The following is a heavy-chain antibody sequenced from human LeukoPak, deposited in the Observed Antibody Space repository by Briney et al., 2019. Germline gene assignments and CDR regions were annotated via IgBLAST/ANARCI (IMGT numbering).Heavy chain of an antibody. CDR3: AKDRSPTSLGELSLIYDY. Sequence: PGGSLRLSCAASGFTFSSYAMSWVRQAPGKALEWVSAISGSGGSTYYADSVKGRFTISRDNSKNTLYLQMNSLRAEDTAVYYCAKDRSPTSLGELSLIYDYWGQGTLVTVSS. V-gene: IGHV3-23*01. CDR1: GFTFSSYA. D-gene: IGHD3-16*02. CDR2: ISGSGGST. J-gene: IGHJ4*02.